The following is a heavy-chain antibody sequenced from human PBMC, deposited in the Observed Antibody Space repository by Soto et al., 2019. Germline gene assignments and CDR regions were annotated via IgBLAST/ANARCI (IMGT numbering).Heavy chain of an antibody. CDR2: IIPSSGTV. V-gene: IGHV1-69*13. Sequence: ASVKVSCKASGGTFSTYGISWVRQAPGQGLDWMGGIIPSSGTVTYAQKFQGRVTISADESTSTAYMELSSLRSEDTAVYYCSRVGFFERLAYTWLDPWGQGTLVTVSS. CDR3: SRVGFFERLAYTWLDP. J-gene: IGHJ5*02. D-gene: IGHD3-3*02. CDR1: GGTFSTYG.